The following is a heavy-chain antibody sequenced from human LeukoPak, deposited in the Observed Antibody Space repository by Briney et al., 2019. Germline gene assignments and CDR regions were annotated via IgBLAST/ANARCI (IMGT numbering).Heavy chain of an antibody. CDR2: IVVGSGNT. CDR1: GFTFTSSA. V-gene: IGHV1-58*02. D-gene: IGHD3-22*01. Sequence: ASVKVSCKASGFTFTSSAMQWVRQAHGQRLEWIGWIVVGSGNTNYAQKFQERVTITRDMSTSTAYMELSSLRSEDTAVYYCAAIYYYDSSGYLFDYWGQGTLVTVSS. J-gene: IGHJ4*02. CDR3: AAIYYYDSSGYLFDY.